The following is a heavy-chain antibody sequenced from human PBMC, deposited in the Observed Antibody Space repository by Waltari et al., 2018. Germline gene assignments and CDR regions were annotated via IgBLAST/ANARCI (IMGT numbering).Heavy chain of an antibody. CDR1: GFALGDYD. D-gene: IGHD1-1*01. CDR2: ISYNGYDI. Sequence: EIQLVESGGGLVQPGRSLRLSCAASGFALGDYDMHWVRQAPGKGLEWVSGISYNGYDIFYADSVKGRFTISRDNAKNSLYLQMNDLRGEDTALYYCVKDSRVAGTVTAGLDVWGQGTTVTVSS. CDR3: VKDSRVAGTVTAGLDV. J-gene: IGHJ6*02. V-gene: IGHV3-9*01.